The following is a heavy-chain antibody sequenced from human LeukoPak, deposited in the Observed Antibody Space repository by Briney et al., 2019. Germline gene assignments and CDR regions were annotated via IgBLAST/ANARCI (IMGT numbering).Heavy chain of an antibody. D-gene: IGHD3-10*01. J-gene: IGHJ4*02. CDR2: FDPEDGET. Sequence: ASVNVSCTVSGYTLTELSMHWVRQAPGKGLEWMGGFDPEDGETIYAQKFQGRVTMTEDTSTDTAYMELSSLRSEDTAVYYCATGLGGRESHFGYWGQGTLVTVSS. CDR1: GYTLTELS. CDR3: ATGLGGRESHFGY. V-gene: IGHV1-24*01.